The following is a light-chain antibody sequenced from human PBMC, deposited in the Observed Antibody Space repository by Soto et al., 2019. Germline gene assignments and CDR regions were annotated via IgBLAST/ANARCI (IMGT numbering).Light chain of an antibody. CDR3: QQYHTPPLT. CDR1: QNVIHDSNSKNF. V-gene: IGKV4-1*01. J-gene: IGKJ4*01. CDR2: WAS. Sequence: DIVLTQSPDSLAVPLGERATINCKSSQNVIHDSNSKNFLAWYQQKPGQPPKLLMYWASTRESGVPDRFSGSGSGTDFTLTISSLQAEDVAVYYCQQYHTPPLTFGGGTKVEIK.